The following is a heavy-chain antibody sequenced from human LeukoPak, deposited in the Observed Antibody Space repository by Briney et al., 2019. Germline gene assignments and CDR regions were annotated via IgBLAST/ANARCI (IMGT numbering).Heavy chain of an antibody. V-gene: IGHV3-48*01. J-gene: IGHJ5*02. D-gene: IGHD5-12*01. CDR2: ISRSGSTI. CDR3: AREVGVATFPYNWFGP. Sequence: GGSLRLSCAASGFTFSNYSMNWVRQAPGKGLEWVSYISRSGSTIYYADSVKGRFTISRDNAKNSLYLQMSSLRAEDTAVYYCAREVGVATFPYNWFGPWGQGTLVTVSS. CDR1: GFTFSNYS.